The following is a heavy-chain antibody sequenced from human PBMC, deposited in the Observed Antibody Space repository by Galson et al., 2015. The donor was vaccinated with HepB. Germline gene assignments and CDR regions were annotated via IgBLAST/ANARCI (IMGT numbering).Heavy chain of an antibody. CDR2: IRSKANSYGT. D-gene: IGHD6-19*01. J-gene: IGHJ4*02. V-gene: IGHV3-73*01. CDR1: GFTFSGSA. CDR3: TLGGWYFDY. Sequence: SLRLSCAASGFTFSGSAMHWVRQASGKGLEWLGRIRSKANSYGTAYATSVKGRFTISRDDSKNTASLQMNSLKTGDTAVYYCTLGGWYFDYWGQGTLVTVSS.